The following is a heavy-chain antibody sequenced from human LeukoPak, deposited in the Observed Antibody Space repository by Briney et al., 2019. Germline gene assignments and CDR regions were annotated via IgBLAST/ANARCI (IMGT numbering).Heavy chain of an antibody. CDR1: GFTFSSYS. J-gene: IGHJ4*02. CDR3: ARYHFYSNPRVN. Sequence: GGSLRLSCAASGFTFSSYSMNWVRQAPGKGLEWVSYISSSSSTIYYADSVKGRFTISRDNAKNPLYLQMNSLRAEDTAVYYCARYHFYSNPRVNWGQGTLVTVSS. D-gene: IGHD4-11*01. V-gene: IGHV3-48*01. CDR2: ISSSSSTI.